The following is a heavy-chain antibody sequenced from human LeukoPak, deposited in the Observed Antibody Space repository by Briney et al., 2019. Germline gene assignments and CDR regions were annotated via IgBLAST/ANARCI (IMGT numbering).Heavy chain of an antibody. Sequence: SVKASCKASGGTFISYAISWVRQGPGQGLEWMGGIIPIFGTANYAQKFQGRVTITADESTSTAYMELSSLRSEDTAVYYCASPLRGLRFGYYYGMDVWGQGTTVTVSS. D-gene: IGHD5-12*01. V-gene: IGHV1-69*13. CDR3: ASPLRGLRFGYYYGMDV. CDR1: GGTFISYA. CDR2: IIPIFGTA. J-gene: IGHJ6*02.